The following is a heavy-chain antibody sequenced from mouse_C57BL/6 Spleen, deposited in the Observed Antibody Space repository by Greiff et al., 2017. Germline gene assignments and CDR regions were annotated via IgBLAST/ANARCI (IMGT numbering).Heavy chain of an antibody. Sequence: EVKLVESGGGLVQPGGSMKLSCVASGFTFSNYWMNWVRQSPEKGLEWVAQIRLKSDNYATHYAESVKGRFTISRDDSKSSVYLQMNNLRAEDTGIYYCTGRGYYGSSWFDYWGQGTTLTVSS. J-gene: IGHJ2*01. CDR2: IRLKSDNYAT. V-gene: IGHV6-3*01. CDR1: GFTFSNYW. CDR3: TGRGYYGSSWFDY. D-gene: IGHD1-1*01.